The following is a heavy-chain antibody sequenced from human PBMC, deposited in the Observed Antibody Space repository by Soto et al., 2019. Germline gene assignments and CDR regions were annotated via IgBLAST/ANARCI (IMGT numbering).Heavy chain of an antibody. V-gene: IGHV1-69*01. CDR2: IIPIVGTG. CDR3: ARGVILVPTASTHYYYHMDV. Sequence: QVQLVQSGAEVRKPGSSVTVSCKASGGTFSNYAISWVRQAPGQGLEWMGGIIPIVGTGSYAQKFQGRVTSTADEPTTTAYMELSSMRFEDTSVYYCARGVILVPTASTHYYYHMDVWGPGTTVTVAS. D-gene: IGHD2-2*01. J-gene: IGHJ6*02. CDR1: GGTFSNYA.